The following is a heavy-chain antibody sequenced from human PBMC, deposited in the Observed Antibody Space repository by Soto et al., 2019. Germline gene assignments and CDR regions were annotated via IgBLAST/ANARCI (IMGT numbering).Heavy chain of an antibody. Sequence: ASVTVSCKASGYTFTSYYMHWVRQAPGQGLEWMGIINPSGGSTSYAQKFQGRVTMTRDTSTSKVYLVLSSLRSEDTAVYYCERTPITKIVVVQDGDAFDIWGQGTMVTVSS. V-gene: IGHV1-46*01. CDR2: INPSGGST. CDR1: GYTFTSYY. J-gene: IGHJ3*02. D-gene: IGHD3-22*01. CDR3: ERTPITKIVVVQDGDAFDI.